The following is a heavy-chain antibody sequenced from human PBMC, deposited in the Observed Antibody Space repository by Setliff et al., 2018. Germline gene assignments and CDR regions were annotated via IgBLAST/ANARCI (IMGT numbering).Heavy chain of an antibody. V-gene: IGHV4-61*09. D-gene: IGHD2-15*01. CDR1: GASISSGSHY. CDR2: VYSTGST. J-gene: IGHJ5*01. Sequence: LSLTCNVSGASISSGSHYWSWIRQSAGEKPTWIGHVYSTGSTNYNPSFESRVSISVDKSNNQFSLKMTSVTAADTAMYYCVRDRYGRNSDGSGVYNWFDSWGQGILGTSPQ. CDR3: VRDRYGRNSDGSGVYNWFDS.